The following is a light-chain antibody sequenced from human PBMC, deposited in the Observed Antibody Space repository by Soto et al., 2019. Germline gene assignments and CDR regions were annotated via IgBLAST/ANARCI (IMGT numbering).Light chain of an antibody. CDR1: QSVSAN. CDR2: GAS. Sequence: EIVLTQSLGTLSLSPGERATLSCRASQSVSANYLAWYQQKPGQAPRLLIYGASTRATGIPARFSGSGSGTEFTLTISSLQSEDFAVYYCQQYNNWPLITFGQGTRLE. J-gene: IGKJ5*01. CDR3: QQYNNWPLIT. V-gene: IGKV3-15*01.